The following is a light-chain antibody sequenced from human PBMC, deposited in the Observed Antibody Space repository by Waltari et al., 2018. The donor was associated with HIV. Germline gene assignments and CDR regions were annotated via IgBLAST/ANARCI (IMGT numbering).Light chain of an antibody. CDR2: AAS. J-gene: IGKJ4*01. CDR1: QGVSNN. V-gene: IGKV1-16*01. CDR3: QQYDSYPLT. Sequence: DIQMAQSPSSLSASVGDRVTITCRASQGVSNNLAWFQQKPVEAPRSLIYAASSLRTGVPSRFTGSGSGTEFTLTITGLQPEDFAIYFCQQYDSYPLTFGGGTRVEIK.